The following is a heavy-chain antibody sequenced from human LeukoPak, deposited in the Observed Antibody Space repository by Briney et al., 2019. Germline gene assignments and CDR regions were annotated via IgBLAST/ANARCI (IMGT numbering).Heavy chain of an antibody. V-gene: IGHV7-4-1*02. J-gene: IGHJ4*02. Sequence: ASVKVSCKVSGYTLTELSMHWVRQAPGQGLEWMGWINTNTGNPTYAQGFTGRFVFSLDTSVSTAYLQISSLKAEDTAVYYCVNHYYDTTNYYSFGYWGQGTLVTVSS. CDR1: GYTLTELS. D-gene: IGHD3-22*01. CDR3: VNHYYDTTNYYSFGY. CDR2: INTNTGNP.